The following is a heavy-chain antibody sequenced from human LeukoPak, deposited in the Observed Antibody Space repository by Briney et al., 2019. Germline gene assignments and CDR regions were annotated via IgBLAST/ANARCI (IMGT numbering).Heavy chain of an antibody. J-gene: IGHJ4*02. CDR2: IYYSGST. CDR1: GGSISGYY. V-gene: IGHV4-59*01. CDR3: VRGGIGYDSDY. Sequence: SETLSLTCTVSGGSISGYYWSWIRQPPGKGLEWIGYIYYSGSTSYNPSLKSRVTISVDTSKNQFSLKLNSVTAADTAVYYCVRGGIGYDSDYWGQGTLVAVSS. D-gene: IGHD5-12*01.